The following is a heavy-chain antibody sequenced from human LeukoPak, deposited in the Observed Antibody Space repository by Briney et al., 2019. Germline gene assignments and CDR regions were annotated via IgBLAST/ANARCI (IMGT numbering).Heavy chain of an antibody. CDR2: ISAYNGNT. Sequence: GASVKVSFKASGYTFTSYGISWVRQAPGQGLEWMGWISAYNGNTNYAQKLQGRVTMTTDTSTSTAYMELRSLRSDDTAVYYCARDRRRLRLGELSPDFDYWGQGTLVTVSS. CDR1: GYTFTSYG. V-gene: IGHV1-18*01. CDR3: ARDRRRLRLGELSPDFDY. D-gene: IGHD3-16*02. J-gene: IGHJ4*02.